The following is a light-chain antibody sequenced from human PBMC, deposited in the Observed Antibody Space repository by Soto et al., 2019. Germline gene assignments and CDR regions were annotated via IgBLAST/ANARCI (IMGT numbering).Light chain of an antibody. CDR1: SSDVGSYNL. J-gene: IGLJ2*01. CDR2: EDT. CDR3: CSFAGSSTLL. V-gene: IGLV2-23*01. Sequence: QSALTQPASVSGSPGQSITISCTGTSSDVGSYNLVSWYQQHPDKVPKLIIYEDTKRPSGISYRFSGSKSGNTASLTISGLQADDEADYYCCSFAGSSTLLFGGGTKVTVL.